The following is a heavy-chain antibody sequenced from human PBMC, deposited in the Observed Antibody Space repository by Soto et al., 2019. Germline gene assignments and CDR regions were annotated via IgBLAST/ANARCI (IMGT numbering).Heavy chain of an antibody. V-gene: IGHV1-69*13. D-gene: IGHD3-22*01. J-gene: IGHJ4*02. CDR3: ARDGTPYDSSACYYLY. Sequence: SVKVSCKASGGTLSRYTITWVRQAPGQGLEWMGGITPMFGTPNYAQKFQGRVTITADESTSTAYMELSSLRSEDTAMYYCARDGTPYDSSACYYLYWGQGTLVTVSS. CDR1: GGTLSRYT. CDR2: ITPMFGTP.